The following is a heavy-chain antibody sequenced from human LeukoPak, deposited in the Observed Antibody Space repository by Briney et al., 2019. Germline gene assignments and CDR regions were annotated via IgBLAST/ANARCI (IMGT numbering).Heavy chain of an antibody. V-gene: IGHV4-59*08. Sequence: SETLSLTCAIYGGSFSGYYWSWIRQPPGKGLEWIGYIYYSGSTNYNPSLKSRVTISVDTSKNQFFLKLSSVTAADTAVYYCARRSRMTTIDAFDIWGQGTMVTVSS. D-gene: IGHD5-24*01. J-gene: IGHJ3*02. CDR2: IYYSGST. CDR3: ARRSRMTTIDAFDI. CDR1: GGSFSGYY.